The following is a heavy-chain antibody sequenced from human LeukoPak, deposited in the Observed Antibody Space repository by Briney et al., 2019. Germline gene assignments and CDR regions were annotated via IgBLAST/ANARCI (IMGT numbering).Heavy chain of an antibody. J-gene: IGHJ4*02. D-gene: IGHD4-23*01. Sequence: SETLSLTCGVSGFSISSGYYWGWIRQPPGKGLEWIGTIYHSGSTYYNPSLKSRVTISVDTSKNQFSLKLSSVTAADTAIYYCARVAPSTVVTPFQWGEGTLVTVSS. CDR3: ARVAPSTVVTPFQ. V-gene: IGHV4-38-2*01. CDR2: IYHSGST. CDR1: GFSISSGYY.